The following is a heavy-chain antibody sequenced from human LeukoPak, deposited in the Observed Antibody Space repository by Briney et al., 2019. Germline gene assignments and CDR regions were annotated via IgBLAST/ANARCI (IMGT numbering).Heavy chain of an antibody. Sequence: GGSLRLSCAASGFTFSSYAMSWVRQAPGKGLEWVSAISGSGGSTHYADSVKGRFTISRDNSKNTLYLQMNSLRAEDTAVYYCASRATVTTDRFWFDPWGQGTLVTVSS. D-gene: IGHD4-11*01. CDR2: ISGSGGST. CDR3: ASRATVTTDRFWFDP. J-gene: IGHJ5*02. V-gene: IGHV3-23*01. CDR1: GFTFSSYA.